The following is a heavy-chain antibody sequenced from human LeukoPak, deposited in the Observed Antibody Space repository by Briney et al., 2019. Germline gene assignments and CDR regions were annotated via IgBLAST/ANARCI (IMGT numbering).Heavy chain of an antibody. D-gene: IGHD6-13*01. CDR3: ARDRSNSWSKDY. CDR2: ISGSGDNT. CDR1: GFMFRNHG. J-gene: IGHJ4*02. V-gene: IGHV3-21*01. Sequence: GGTLRLSCAASGFMFRNHGMNWARQAPGKGLEWLSTISGSGDNTYYADSVKGRFTISRDNAKNSLYLQMNSLRADDTAVYYCARDRSNSWSKDYWGQGTLVTVSS.